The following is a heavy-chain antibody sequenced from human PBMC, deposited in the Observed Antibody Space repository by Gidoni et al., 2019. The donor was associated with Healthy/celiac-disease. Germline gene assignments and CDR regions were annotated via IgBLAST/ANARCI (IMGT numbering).Heavy chain of an antibody. CDR3: ARVFSSSWYHTYGMDV. Sequence: QVQLQESGPGLVKPSETLSLTCTVSGGSISSYYWSWIRQPPVKGLEWIGYIYYSGSTNYNPSLKSRVTISVDTSKNQFSLKLSSVTAADTAVYYCARVFSSSWYHTYGMDVWGQGTTVTVSS. V-gene: IGHV4-59*01. D-gene: IGHD6-13*01. CDR1: GGSISSYY. CDR2: IYYSGST. J-gene: IGHJ6*02.